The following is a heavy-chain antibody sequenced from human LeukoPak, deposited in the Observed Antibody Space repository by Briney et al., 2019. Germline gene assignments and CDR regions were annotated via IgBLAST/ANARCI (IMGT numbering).Heavy chain of an antibody. CDR1: GFTFSSYA. V-gene: IGHV3-64D*06. D-gene: IGHD2-15*01. Sequence: GGSLRLSCPASGFTFSSYAMHWVRQAPGKGLEYVSAISSNGGSTYYADSVKGRFTISRDNSKNTLYLQMSSLRAEDTAVYYCVKDLDVVVVAAPGYWGQGTLVTVSS. J-gene: IGHJ4*02. CDR3: VKDLDVVVVAAPGY. CDR2: ISSNGGST.